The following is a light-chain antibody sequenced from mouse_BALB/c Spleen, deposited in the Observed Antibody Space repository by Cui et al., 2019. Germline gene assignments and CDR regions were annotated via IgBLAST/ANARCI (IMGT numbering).Light chain of an antibody. Sequence: QLTSSPASLYSSVGETVTIKCRASENIHNYLAWYQQKQGKSPQLLVYNAKSLADGVPSRFSGSGSGTQYSLKISSLQPEDFGSYYCQQGRTTPLTFGAGTKLELK. V-gene: IGKV12-41*01. J-gene: IGKJ5*01. CDR2: NAK. CDR1: ENIHNY. CDR3: QQGRTTPLT.